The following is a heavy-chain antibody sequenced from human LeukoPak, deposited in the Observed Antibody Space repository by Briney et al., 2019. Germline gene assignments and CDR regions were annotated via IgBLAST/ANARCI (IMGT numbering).Heavy chain of an antibody. J-gene: IGHJ5*02. D-gene: IGHD3-22*01. V-gene: IGHV1-69*05. CDR1: GGTFSSYA. CDR2: IIPIFGTA. CDR3: ARDDGSSGYYHRIWFDP. Sequence: SVKVSCKASGGTFSSYAISWVRQAPGQGLEWMGGIIPIFGTANYAQKFQGRVTITTDESTSTAYMELSSLRSEDTAVYYCARDDGSSGYYHRIWFDPWGQGTLVSVSS.